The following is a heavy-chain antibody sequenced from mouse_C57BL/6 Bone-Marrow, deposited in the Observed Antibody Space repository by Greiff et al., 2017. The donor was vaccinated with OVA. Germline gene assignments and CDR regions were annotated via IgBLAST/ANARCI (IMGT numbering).Heavy chain of an antibody. CDR2: IYPGDGDT. V-gene: IGHV1-82*01. D-gene: IGHD1-1*01. CDR1: GYAFSSSW. Sequence: QFQLQQSAPELVKPGASVKISCKASGYAFSSSWMNWVKQRPGKGLEWIGRIYPGDGDTNYNGKFKGKATLTADKSSSTAYMQLSSLTSEDSAVYFCARYGSSVAWFAYWGQGTLVTVSA. CDR3: ARYGSSVAWFAY. J-gene: IGHJ3*01.